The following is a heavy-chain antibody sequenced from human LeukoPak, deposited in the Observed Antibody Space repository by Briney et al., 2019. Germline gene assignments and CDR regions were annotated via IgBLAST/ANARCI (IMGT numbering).Heavy chain of an antibody. Sequence: QTGGSLRLSCAASGFSVRDFWMAWVRRAPGKGLEWVAHIKEDRTADYYVDSVKGRFSISKDDGKNSLHLQMNSLRVEDTAVYYCVRGGWELDYWGQGTLVTVSS. J-gene: IGHJ4*02. CDR2: IKEDRTAD. CDR3: VRGGWELDY. CDR1: GFSVRDFW. D-gene: IGHD1-1*01. V-gene: IGHV3-7*01.